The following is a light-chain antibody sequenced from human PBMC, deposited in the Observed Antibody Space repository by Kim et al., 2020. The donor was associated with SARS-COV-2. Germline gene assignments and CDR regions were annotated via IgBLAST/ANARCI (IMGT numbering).Light chain of an antibody. Sequence: SYELTQPPSVSVSPGQTATITCSGHKLGNKYACWYQQKPGQSPVPVIYQDSKRPSATPERFSGSNSGNTATLTISGTQAMDEADYYCQAWDSSTAVFGGGTQLTVL. CDR1: KLGNKY. CDR3: QAWDSSTAV. CDR2: QDS. V-gene: IGLV3-1*01. J-gene: IGLJ2*01.